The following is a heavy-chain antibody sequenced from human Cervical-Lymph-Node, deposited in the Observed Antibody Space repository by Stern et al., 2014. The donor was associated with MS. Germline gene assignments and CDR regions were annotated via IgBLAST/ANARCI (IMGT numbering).Heavy chain of an antibody. Sequence: VQLVESGAEVKKPGASMKVSCKASGYSFTGYYMHWVRQAPGQGLEWMGRVRPNRGETNYAQKFQGRIHMTRDTSISTAYMEVIKLRSDDTAIYYCARSVAVITATGEFDYWGQGTPVTVSS. CDR2: VRPNRGET. J-gene: IGHJ4*02. CDR3: ARSVAVITATGEFDY. V-gene: IGHV1-2*06. D-gene: IGHD2-15*01. CDR1: GYSFTGYY.